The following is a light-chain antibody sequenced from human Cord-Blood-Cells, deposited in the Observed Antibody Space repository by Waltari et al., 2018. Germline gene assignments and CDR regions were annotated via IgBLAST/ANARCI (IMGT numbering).Light chain of an antibody. CDR1: QSLLPSTGYNY. V-gene: IGKV2-28*01. J-gene: IGKJ4*01. CDR3: MQALQTPLT. Sequence: VLTQSPLSLPVTLGEPASISCRVSQSLLPSTGYNYLHWYLQKPGQSPQLLIYLGSNRASGVPDRFSGSGSGTDFTLKISRVEAEDVGVYYCMQALQTPLTFGGGTKVEIK. CDR2: LGS.